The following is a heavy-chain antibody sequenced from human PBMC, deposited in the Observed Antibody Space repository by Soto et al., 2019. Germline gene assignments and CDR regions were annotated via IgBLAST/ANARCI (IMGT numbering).Heavy chain of an antibody. CDR1: GYTFTSYA. J-gene: IGHJ5*02. Sequence: GASVKVSCKASGYTFTSYAMHWVRQAPGQRLERMGWINAGNGNTKYSQKFQGRVTITRDTSASIAYMELSSLRSEDTAVYYCAMIGYCISTSCYEFGLDPWGQGTLVTVSS. D-gene: IGHD2-2*01. V-gene: IGHV1-3*01. CDR3: AMIGYCISTSCYEFGLDP. CDR2: INAGNGNT.